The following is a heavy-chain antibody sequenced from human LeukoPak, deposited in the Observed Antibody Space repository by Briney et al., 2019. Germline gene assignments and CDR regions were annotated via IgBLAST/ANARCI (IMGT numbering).Heavy chain of an antibody. V-gene: IGHV4-39*01. CDR3: ARHRSAGISHAFDY. CDR2: IYYSGST. J-gene: IGHJ4*02. D-gene: IGHD1-14*01. CDR1: GGSINSSDYW. Sequence: SETLSLTCTVTGGSINSSDYWWNWLRQPPGKGLVWIGNIYYSGSTYYSPSLKTRVTMSIDTSTNQFSLSLTSVTAADTAVYYCARHRSAGISHAFDYWGQGILVTVSS.